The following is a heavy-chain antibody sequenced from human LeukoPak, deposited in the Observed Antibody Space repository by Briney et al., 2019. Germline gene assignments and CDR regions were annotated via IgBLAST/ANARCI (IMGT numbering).Heavy chain of an antibody. D-gene: IGHD3-22*01. CDR3: ARGPYSYDSSGAFDI. Sequence: SETLSLTCTVSGGSISSGSYYWSWIRQPAGKGLEWIGRISSSGSTNYNPSLKSRVTISVDTSKNQFSLKLSSVTAADTAVYFCARGPYSYDSSGAFDIWGQGTMVTVSS. J-gene: IGHJ3*02. CDR2: ISSSGST. CDR1: GGSISSGSYY. V-gene: IGHV4-61*02.